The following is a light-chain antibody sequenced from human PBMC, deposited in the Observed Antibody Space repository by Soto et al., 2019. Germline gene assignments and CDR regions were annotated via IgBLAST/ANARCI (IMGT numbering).Light chain of an antibody. V-gene: IGKV3-20*01. J-gene: IGKJ3*01. CDR2: GAS. Sequence: EIVLTQSPGTLSLSPGERATLSCRASLTVSNNYLAWYQQKAGQAPRLLIYGASSRATGIPDRYSGRGSGTAFTVTTSRLEPEDFAVYYCQQYGTPPYTFGPGTKANVK. CDR1: LTVSNNY. CDR3: QQYGTPPYT.